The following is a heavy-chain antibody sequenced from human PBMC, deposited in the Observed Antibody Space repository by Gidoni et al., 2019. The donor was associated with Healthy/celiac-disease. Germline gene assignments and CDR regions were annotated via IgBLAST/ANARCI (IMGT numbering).Heavy chain of an antibody. V-gene: IGHV3-7*01. D-gene: IGHD3-3*01. Sequence: EVQLVESGGGLVQPGGSLRLPCAASGFTFSSYWMSWVRQAPVKGLAWVAKIKQDGSEKYYVDPVKGRFTISRDNAKNSLYLQMNSLRAEDTAVYYCARVEGDFWSGSSGWFDPWGQGTLVTVSS. CDR3: ARVEGDFWSGSSGWFDP. CDR1: GFTFSSYW. J-gene: IGHJ5*02. CDR2: IKQDGSEK.